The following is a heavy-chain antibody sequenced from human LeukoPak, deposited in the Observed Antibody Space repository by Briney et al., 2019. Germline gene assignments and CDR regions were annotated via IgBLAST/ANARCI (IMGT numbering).Heavy chain of an antibody. CDR1: GFTFSSYG. V-gene: IGHV3-30*02. CDR2: IRYDGSNK. J-gene: IGHJ6*03. Sequence: GGSLRLSCAASGFTFSSYGMHWVRQAPGKGLEWVAFIRYDGSNKYYADSVKGRFTISRDNSKNTLYLQMNSLRAEDTAVYYCANLEGPARSYYMDVWGKGTTVTVSS. CDR3: ANLEGPARSYYMDV.